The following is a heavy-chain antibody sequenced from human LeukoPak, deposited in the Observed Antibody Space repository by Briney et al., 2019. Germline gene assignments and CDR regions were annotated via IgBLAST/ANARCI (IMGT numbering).Heavy chain of an antibody. J-gene: IGHJ4*02. Sequence: SETLSLTCGVSGGSVTSTNWWTWVRQPPGKGLEWIGEVHLDGRTNYNPSLKSRLTMSVDPSENHVSLKLTSVTAADTAVYYCAREGGFYRPLDYSGQGTLVTVSS. CDR3: AREGGFYRPLDY. D-gene: IGHD3-3*01. V-gene: IGHV4-4*02. CDR1: GGSVTSTNW. CDR2: VHLDGRT.